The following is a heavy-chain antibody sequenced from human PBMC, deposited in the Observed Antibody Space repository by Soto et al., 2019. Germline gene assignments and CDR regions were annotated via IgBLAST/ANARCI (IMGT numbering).Heavy chain of an antibody. V-gene: IGHV1-69*13. CDR2: IIPIFGTA. J-gene: IGHJ6*02. CDR3: ARGSRSMVYAKSGYYYGMDV. D-gene: IGHD2-8*01. Sequence: SVKVSCKASGGTFSSYAISWVRQAPGQGLEWMGGIIPIFGTANYAQKFQGRVTITADESTSTAYMELSSLRSEDTAVYYCARGSRSMVYAKSGYYYGMDVWGQGTTVTVSS. CDR1: GGTFSSYA.